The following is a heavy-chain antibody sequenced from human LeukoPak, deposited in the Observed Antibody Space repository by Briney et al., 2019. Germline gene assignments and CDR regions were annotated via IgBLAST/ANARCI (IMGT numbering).Heavy chain of an antibody. CDR2: IYHSGST. V-gene: IGHV4-38-2*02. D-gene: IGHD3-22*01. J-gene: IGHJ4*02. CDR3: ARDYYDSSGAFDY. Sequence: SETLSLTCTVSGYSIYSGYYWGWILQPPGKGLEWIGSIYHSGSTYYNPSLKSRVTVSVDTSKNQFSLKLSSVTAADTAVYYCARDYYDSSGAFDYWGQGTLVTVSS. CDR1: GYSIYSGYY.